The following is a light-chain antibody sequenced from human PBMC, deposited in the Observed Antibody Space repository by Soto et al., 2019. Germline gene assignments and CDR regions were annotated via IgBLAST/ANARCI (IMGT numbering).Light chain of an antibody. CDR1: QGFSSY. CDR3: QQFDTFPIT. CDR2: AGY. Sequence: DIQLTQSPSFLSASVGDRVTITCRASQGFSSYLAWYQQKPGKAPKLLIYAGYTLQSGVPSRFSGSGSGTEFTLTITSLQPEDFATYVCQQFDTFPITVGQGTRLEIK. J-gene: IGKJ5*01. V-gene: IGKV1-9*01.